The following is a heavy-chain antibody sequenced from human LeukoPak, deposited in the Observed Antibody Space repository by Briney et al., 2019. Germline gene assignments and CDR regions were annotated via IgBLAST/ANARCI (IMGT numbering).Heavy chain of an antibody. CDR3: ARDQEGFDY. J-gene: IGHJ4*02. Sequence: ASVKVSCKASGYTFTSNYIRWVRQAPGQGLEWMGMIYPRDGSTSYTQKFQGRVTVTRDTSTSTVHMELSGLRSEDTAVYYCARDQEGFDYWGQGTLVTVSS. CDR1: GYTFTSNY. CDR2: IYPRDGST. V-gene: IGHV1-46*01.